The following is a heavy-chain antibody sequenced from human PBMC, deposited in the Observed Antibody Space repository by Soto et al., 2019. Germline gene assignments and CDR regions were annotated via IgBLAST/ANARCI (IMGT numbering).Heavy chain of an antibody. CDR3: ARPDYGDYLRLYY. CDR2: ISAYNGNT. CDR1: GYTFTNFG. J-gene: IGHJ4*02. Sequence: ASVKVSCKASGYTFTNFGISWVRQAPGQGLEWMGWISAYNGNTNYAQKFQGRVTMTRDTSTSTVYMELSSLRSEDTAVYYCARPDYGDYLRLYYWGQGTLVTVAS. V-gene: IGHV1-18*01. D-gene: IGHD4-17*01.